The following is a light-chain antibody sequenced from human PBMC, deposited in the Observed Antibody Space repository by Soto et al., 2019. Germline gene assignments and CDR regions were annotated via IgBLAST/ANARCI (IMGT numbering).Light chain of an antibody. CDR3: QRVWT. CDR2: GAS. V-gene: IGKV3-20*01. Sequence: EIVLTQSPGTLSLSPGERATLSCRASQSVSSSYLAWYQQKPGQAPRLLIYGASSRATGIPVRFSGSGSGTDFTLTISRLEPEDFAVYYCQRVWTVGQGTKVEIK. CDR1: QSVSSSY. J-gene: IGKJ1*01.